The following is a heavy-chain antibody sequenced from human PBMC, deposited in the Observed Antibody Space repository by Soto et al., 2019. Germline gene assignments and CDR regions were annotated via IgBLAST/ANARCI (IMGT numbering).Heavy chain of an antibody. Sequence: LGESLKISCKGSGYSFTNYWIGWVRQMPGKGLEWMGIIYPDDSDIRYSPSFQGQVTISADKSITTAYLQWSSLKASDTAMDYCARRPSHYYGMDVWGQGTTVTVSS. CDR2: IYPDDSDI. CDR3: ARRPSHYYGMDV. CDR1: GYSFTNYW. J-gene: IGHJ6*02. V-gene: IGHV5-51*01.